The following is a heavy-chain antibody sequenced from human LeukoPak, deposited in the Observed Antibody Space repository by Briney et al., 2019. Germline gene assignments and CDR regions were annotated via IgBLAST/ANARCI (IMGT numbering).Heavy chain of an antibody. V-gene: IGHV3-11*04. CDR3: ARDTLGEGEDANYAVYYFDY. D-gene: IGHD4/OR15-4a*01. CDR2: ISSGSSTI. J-gene: IGHJ4*02. Sequence: GGSLRLSCAASGFTFSDYHMNWIRQAPGKGLEWVSYISSGSSTIFYADSVKGRFTVSRDNGKRSVYLHMNSLRAEDTAMYYCARDTLGEGEDANYAVYYFDYWGQGSVVTVSS. CDR1: GFTFSDYH.